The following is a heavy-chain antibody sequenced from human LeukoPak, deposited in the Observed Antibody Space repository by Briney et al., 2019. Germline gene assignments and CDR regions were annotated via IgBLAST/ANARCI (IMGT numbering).Heavy chain of an antibody. V-gene: IGHV1-69*05. CDR2: IIPIFGTA. D-gene: IGHD5-12*01. Sequence: SVKVSCKASGGAFSSYAISWVRQAPGQGLEWMGRIIPIFGTANYAQKFQGRVTITTDESTSTAYMELSSLRSEDTAVYYCARLRGYSGYDLGDYFDYWGQGTLVTVSS. CDR1: GGAFSSYA. CDR3: ARLRGYSGYDLGDYFDY. J-gene: IGHJ4*02.